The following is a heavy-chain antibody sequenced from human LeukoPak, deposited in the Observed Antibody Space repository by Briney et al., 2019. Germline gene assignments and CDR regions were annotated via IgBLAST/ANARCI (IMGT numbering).Heavy chain of an antibody. Sequence: ASVKVSCKASGYTFTSYGISWVRQAPGQGLERMGWISAYNGNTNYAQKLQGRVTMTTDTSTSTAYMELRSLRSDDTAVYYCARVSPDYYDSSGYPAGWYYYMDVWGKGTTVTVPS. CDR1: GYTFTSYG. CDR3: ARVSPDYYDSSGYPAGWYYYMDV. D-gene: IGHD3-22*01. CDR2: ISAYNGNT. V-gene: IGHV1-18*01. J-gene: IGHJ6*03.